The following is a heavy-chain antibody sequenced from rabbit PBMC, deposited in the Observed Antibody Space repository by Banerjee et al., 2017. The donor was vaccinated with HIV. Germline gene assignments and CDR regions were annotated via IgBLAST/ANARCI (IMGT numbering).Heavy chain of an antibody. D-gene: IGHD2-1*01. J-gene: IGHJ4*01. CDR3: VRGYDDYGDYFNL. V-gene: IGHV1S43*01. CDR2: INTNSGNA. Sequence: PGKGLEWIACINTNSGNAVYASWAKGRFTISRSTSLHTVTLQMTSLTAADTATYFCVRGYDDYGDYFNLWGQGTLVTVS.